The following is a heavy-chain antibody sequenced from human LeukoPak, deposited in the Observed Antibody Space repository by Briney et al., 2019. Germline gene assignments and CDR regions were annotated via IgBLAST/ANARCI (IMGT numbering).Heavy chain of an antibody. J-gene: IGHJ6*02. D-gene: IGHD2-2*01. Sequence: GGSLRLSCAASGFTFSSYAMSWVRQAPGKGLEWVSAISGSGGSTYYADSVKGRFTISRDNSKNTLYLQMNSLRAEDTAVYYCAKGLEVPAFYYYGMDVWGQGTTVTVSS. CDR2: ISGSGGST. CDR3: AKGLEVPAFYYYGMDV. CDR1: GFTFSSYA. V-gene: IGHV3-23*01.